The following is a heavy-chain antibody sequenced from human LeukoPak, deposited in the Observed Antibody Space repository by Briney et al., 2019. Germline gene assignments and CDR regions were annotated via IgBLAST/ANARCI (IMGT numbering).Heavy chain of an antibody. CDR2: IYPGDSDT. D-gene: IGHD5-18*01. CDR1: GYSFSSYW. V-gene: IGHV5-51*01. J-gene: IGHJ4*02. Sequence: GESLKISCKGSGYSFSSYWIDWVRQMPGKGLEWMGIIYPGDSDTRYSPSSQGQVTISADKSISTAYLQWSSLRASDSAIYYCARREEYCYGPDYWGQGTLVTVSS. CDR3: ARREEYCYGPDY.